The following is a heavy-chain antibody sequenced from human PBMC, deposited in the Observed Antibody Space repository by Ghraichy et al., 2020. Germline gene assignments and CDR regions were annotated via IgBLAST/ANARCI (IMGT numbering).Heavy chain of an antibody. V-gene: IGHV1-2*02. CDR2: INPNSGGT. D-gene: IGHD6-13*01. J-gene: IGHJ6*02. CDR1: GYTFTGYY. CDR3: ARDKARAAGSLYYYYGMDV. Sequence: ASVKVSCKASGYTFTGYYMHWVRQAPGQGLEWMGWINPNSGGTNYAQKFQGRVTMTRDTSISTAYMELSRLRSDDTAVYYCARDKARAAGSLYYYYGMDVWGQGTTVTVSS.